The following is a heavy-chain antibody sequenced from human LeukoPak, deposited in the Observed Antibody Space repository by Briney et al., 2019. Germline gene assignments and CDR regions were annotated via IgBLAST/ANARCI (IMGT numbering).Heavy chain of an antibody. J-gene: IGHJ3*02. D-gene: IGHD3-22*01. V-gene: IGHV4-30-2*01. CDR1: GGSISSGGYS. Sequence: SQTLSLTCAVSGGSISSGGYSWSWIRQPPGKGLEWIGYIYHSGSTYYNPSLKSRVTISVDRSKNQFSLKLSPVTAADTAVYYCARDSYYYDSSGYPPAFDIWGQGTMVTVSS. CDR3: ARDSYYYDSSGYPPAFDI. CDR2: IYHSGST.